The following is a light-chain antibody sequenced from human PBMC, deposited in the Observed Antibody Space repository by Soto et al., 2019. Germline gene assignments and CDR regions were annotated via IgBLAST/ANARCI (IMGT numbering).Light chain of an antibody. V-gene: IGLV1-40*01. J-gene: IGLJ1*01. CDR1: SSNIGADFD. CDR2: GNT. CDR3: QSYDRSLTAV. Sequence: QSVLTQPPAVSGAPGQRITISCTGSSSNIGADFDVYWYQQLPGAAPKLLIYGNTNRPSGVPDRFSGSKSGTSASLAITGLHAEDDADYYCQSYDRSLTAVFGTGPKVTVL.